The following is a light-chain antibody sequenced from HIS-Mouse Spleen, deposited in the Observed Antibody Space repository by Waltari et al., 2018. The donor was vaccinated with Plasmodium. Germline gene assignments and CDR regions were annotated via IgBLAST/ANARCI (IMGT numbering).Light chain of an antibody. V-gene: IGKV1-39*01. CDR3: QQGYSTWT. CDR1: QSISSY. Sequence: DIQMTQSPSSLSASVGDRVTITCRASQSISSYLNWYQQKPGKAPKLLIYAESSLQSGVPSRFSGSGSGTDFTLSISSLQPEDFATYYCQQGYSTWTFGQGTKVEIK. CDR2: AES. J-gene: IGKJ1*01.